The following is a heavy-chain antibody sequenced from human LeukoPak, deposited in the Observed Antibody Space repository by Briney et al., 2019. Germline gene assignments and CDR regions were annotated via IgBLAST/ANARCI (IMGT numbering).Heavy chain of an antibody. D-gene: IGHD6-13*01. V-gene: IGHV1-8*01. CDR3: ARSPLKYSSSTVDY. Sequence: ASVKVSCKASGGTFSSYDINWVRQATGQGLEWMGWMNPNSGNTGYAQKFQGRVTMTRNTSISTAYMELSSLRSEDTAVYYCARSPLKYSSSTVDYWGQGTLVTVSS. CDR1: GGTFSSYD. CDR2: MNPNSGNT. J-gene: IGHJ4*02.